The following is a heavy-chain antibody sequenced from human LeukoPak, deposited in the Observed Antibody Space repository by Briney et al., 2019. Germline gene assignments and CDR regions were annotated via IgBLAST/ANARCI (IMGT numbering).Heavy chain of an antibody. V-gene: IGHV3-30*02. CDR3: ARDSYSYAISYIDV. CDR1: GFTFNNYG. D-gene: IGHD3-16*01. J-gene: IGHJ6*04. Sequence: GGSLRLSCAASGFTFNNYGMHWVRQAPGKGLEWVAFIRYNGNNQYYANSVKGRFTISRDNAKNTLYLQMNSLTADDTAVYYCARDSYSYAISYIDVWGRGTTVTVSS. CDR2: IRYNGNNQ.